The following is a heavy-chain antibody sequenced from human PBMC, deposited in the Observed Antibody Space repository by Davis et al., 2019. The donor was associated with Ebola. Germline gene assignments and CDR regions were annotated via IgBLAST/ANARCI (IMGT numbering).Heavy chain of an antibody. CDR2: IYYSGST. CDR1: GGSISSYY. D-gene: IGHD4-17*01. V-gene: IGHV4-59*01. Sequence: MPSETLSLTCTVSGGSISSYYWSWIRQPPGKGLEWIGYIYYSGSTNYNPPLKSRVTISVDTSKNQFSLKLSSVTAADTAVYYCARGDYGDYMYYFDYWGQGTLVTVSS. CDR3: ARGDYGDYMYYFDY. J-gene: IGHJ4*02.